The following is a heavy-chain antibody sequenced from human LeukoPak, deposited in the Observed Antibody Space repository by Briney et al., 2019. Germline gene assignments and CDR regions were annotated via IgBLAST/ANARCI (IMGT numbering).Heavy chain of an antibody. J-gene: IGHJ4*02. CDR3: AKAPVTSCRGAYCYPFDS. CDR1: GFTLSTYA. V-gene: IGHV3-23*01. D-gene: IGHD2-21*01. CDR2: TSSSDAGT. Sequence: GGSLRLSCAASGFTLSTYAMSWVRQTPGKGLEWVAATSSSDAGTYHVDSVRGRFTISRDNSKNTLYLQMNSLRAEDAAVSFCAKAPVTSCRGAYCYPFDSWGQGTLVTVSS.